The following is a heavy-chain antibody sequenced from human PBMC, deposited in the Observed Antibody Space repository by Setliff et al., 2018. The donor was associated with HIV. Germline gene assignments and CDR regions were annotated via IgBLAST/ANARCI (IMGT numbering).Heavy chain of an antibody. Sequence: RLSCAASGFSFSDYYMNWIRQAPGKGLEWVSYISSSGSNRYYADSMKGRFTISRDNAKNSLYLQMNSLRAEDTAVYYCAREGSTYYYYYYMDVWGKGTTVTVSS. V-gene: IGHV3-11*04. J-gene: IGHJ6*03. CDR3: AREGSTYYYYYYMDV. CDR1: GFSFSDYY. CDR2: ISSSGSNR.